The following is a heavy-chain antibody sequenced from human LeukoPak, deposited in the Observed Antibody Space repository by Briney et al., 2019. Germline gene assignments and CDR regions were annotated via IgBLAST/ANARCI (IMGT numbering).Heavy chain of an antibody. V-gene: IGHV3-15*01. D-gene: IGHD4-23*01. J-gene: IGHJ4*02. CDR1: GFTVSNAW. CDR3: TRDATVGDY. CDR2: IKTKSEGGTT. Sequence: GRSLRLSCAASGFTVSNAWMIWVRQASGKGLEWVGRIKTKSEGGTTEYAASVKGRFTISRDDSKSIAYLQMNSLKTEDTAVYYCTRDATVGDYWGQGTLVIVSS.